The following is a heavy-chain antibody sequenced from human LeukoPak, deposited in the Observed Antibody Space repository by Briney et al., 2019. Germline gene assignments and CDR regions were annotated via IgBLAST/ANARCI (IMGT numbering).Heavy chain of an antibody. Sequence: PSQTLSLTCTVSGGSISSGGYYWSWIRQHPGKGLEWIGYIYYSGSTYYNPSLKSRVTISVDTSKNQFSLKLSSVTAADTAVYYCAREDYGGNGSAAFDIWGQGTMVTVSS. D-gene: IGHD4-23*01. CDR3: AREDYGGNGSAAFDI. V-gene: IGHV4-31*03. J-gene: IGHJ3*02. CDR1: GGSISSGGYY. CDR2: IYYSGST.